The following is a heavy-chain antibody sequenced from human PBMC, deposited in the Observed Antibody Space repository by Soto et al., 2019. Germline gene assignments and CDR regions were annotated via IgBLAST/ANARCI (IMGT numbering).Heavy chain of an antibody. CDR2: INPNSGGT. Sequence: HVQLVQSGAEVKKPGASVKVSCKASGYTFTGYYMHWVRQAPGQGLEWMGWINPNSGGTNYAQKFQGMLTMTRDTSISTAYMELSRLRSDDTAVYYCARAPAYGGNSNFDYWGQGTLVTVSS. CDR1: GYTFTGYY. D-gene: IGHD2-21*02. CDR3: ARAPAYGGNSNFDY. V-gene: IGHV1-2*02. J-gene: IGHJ4*02.